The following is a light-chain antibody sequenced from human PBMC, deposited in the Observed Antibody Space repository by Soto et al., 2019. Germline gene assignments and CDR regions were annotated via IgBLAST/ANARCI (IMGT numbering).Light chain of an antibody. CDR1: SSDVGGYNY. V-gene: IGLV2-14*01. CDR2: EVS. J-gene: IGLJ2*01. CDR3: SAYTSRNTLV. Sequence: QSVLTQPASVSGSPGQSITISCTGTSSDVGGYNYVSWYQQHPGKAPKLMIYEVSDRPSGVSDRFSGSKSGNTASLTISGLQAEDDDAYYCSAYTSRNTLVFGGGTKVTVL.